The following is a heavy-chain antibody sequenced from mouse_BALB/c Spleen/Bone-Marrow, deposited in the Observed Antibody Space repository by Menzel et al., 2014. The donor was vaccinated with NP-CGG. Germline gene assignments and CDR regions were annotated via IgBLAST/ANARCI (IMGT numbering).Heavy chain of an antibody. CDR2: INPDNDGT. D-gene: IGHD3-3*01. V-gene: IGHV1-14*01. CDR1: GYTFXSYV. J-gene: IGHJ4*01. Sequence: EVQLQESGPELVRPGASVKMSCKASGYTFXSYVMHWVKQKPGQGLEWIGYINPDNDGTKHNEKFKGKATLTSDKSSRTAYMALSRLTSEDSAVYYCASSFRVYYAMDYWGQGTSVTVSS. CDR3: ASSFRVYYAMDY.